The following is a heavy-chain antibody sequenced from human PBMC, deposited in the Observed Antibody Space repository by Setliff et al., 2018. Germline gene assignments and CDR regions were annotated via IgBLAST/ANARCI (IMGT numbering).Heavy chain of an antibody. J-gene: IGHJ6*03. CDR2: IYIGGSA. V-gene: IGHV4-4*07. D-gene: IGHD6-19*01. Sequence: PSETLSLTCTVSGSSISSYYWSWIRQPAGKGLEWIGHIYIGGSANYNPSLKSRVTMSIDTSKNQFPLKLNSVTAADMAVYYCAREQWLDPPGYYYMDVWAKGTTVTVSS. CDR3: AREQWLDPPGYYYMDV. CDR1: GSSISSYY.